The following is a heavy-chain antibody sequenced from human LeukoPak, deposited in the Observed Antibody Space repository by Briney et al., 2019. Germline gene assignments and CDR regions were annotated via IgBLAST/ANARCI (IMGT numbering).Heavy chain of an antibody. CDR1: GFTFSSYD. D-gene: IGHD1-26*01. J-gene: IGHJ3*02. CDR3: ARGGSYLSAFDI. Sequence: GGSLRLSCAASGFTFSSYDMSWVRQAPGKGLEWVSGISGSGDSTYSADSVKGRFTISRDNSKNAVYLQMNSLRDEDTAVYYCARGGSYLSAFDIWGQGTMVTVSS. CDR2: ISGSGDST. V-gene: IGHV3-23*01.